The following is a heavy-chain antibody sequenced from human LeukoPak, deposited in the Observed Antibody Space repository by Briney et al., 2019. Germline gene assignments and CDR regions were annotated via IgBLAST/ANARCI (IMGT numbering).Heavy chain of an antibody. CDR3: ARAWLRRKYYYYMDV. CDR2: ISGFNGHT. J-gene: IGHJ6*03. V-gene: IGHV1-18*04. CDR1: GYTFSNYG. D-gene: IGHD5-12*01. Sequence: GASVKVSCKASGYTFSNYGMSWVRQAPGHGLEWMGWISGFNGHTKYSQKSQGRVTMTTDTSTSTAYMEVRSLRSDDTAVYYCARAWLRRKYYYYMDVWGKGTMVTVSS.